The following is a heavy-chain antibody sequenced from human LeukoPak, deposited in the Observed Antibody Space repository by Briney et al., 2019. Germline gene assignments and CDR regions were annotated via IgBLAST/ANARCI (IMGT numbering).Heavy chain of an antibody. CDR3: ARARGTTIFGVVIIRGNWFDP. CDR1: GYTFTSYD. CDR2: MNPNSGNT. Sequence: ASVKVSCKASGYTFTSYDINWVRQATGQGLEWMGWMNPNSGNTGYAQKFQGRVTITRNTSISTDYMELSSLRSEDTAVYYCARARGTTIFGVVIIRGNWFDPWGQGTLVTVSS. D-gene: IGHD3-3*01. J-gene: IGHJ5*02. V-gene: IGHV1-8*03.